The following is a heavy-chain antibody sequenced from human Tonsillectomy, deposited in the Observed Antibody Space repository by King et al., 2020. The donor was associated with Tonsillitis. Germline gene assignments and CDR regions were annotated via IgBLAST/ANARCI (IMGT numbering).Heavy chain of an antibody. V-gene: IGHV3-74*02. Sequence: VQLVESGGGLVQPGGSLRLSCAASGFTFSNYWMHWVRQAPGKVLVWVSRINDDGTYTNYADSVKGRFTISRDNAKNTLYLQMNSLRGEDTAVYYCAPINYYDHHWGQGTLVTVSS. CDR1: GFTFSNYW. J-gene: IGHJ1*01. D-gene: IGHD3-22*01. CDR3: APINYYDHH. CDR2: INDDGTYT.